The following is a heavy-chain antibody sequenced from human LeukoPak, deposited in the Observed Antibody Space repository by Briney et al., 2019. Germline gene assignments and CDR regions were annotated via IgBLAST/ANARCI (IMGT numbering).Heavy chain of an antibody. Sequence: QAGGSLRLSCAASGFTFSSYGMHWVRQAPGKGLEWVAVISYDGSNKYYADSVKGRFTISRDNSKNTLYLQMNSLRAEDTAVYYCARSARSGSYPWSPYYYMDVWGKGTTVTVSS. CDR2: ISYDGSNK. CDR1: GFTFSSYG. D-gene: IGHD1-26*01. CDR3: ARSARSGSYPWSPYYYMDV. V-gene: IGHV3-30*03. J-gene: IGHJ6*03.